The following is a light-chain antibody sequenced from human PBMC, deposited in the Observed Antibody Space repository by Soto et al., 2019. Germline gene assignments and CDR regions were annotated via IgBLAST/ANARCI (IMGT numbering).Light chain of an antibody. CDR3: CSYAGSSTWV. CDR2: EGS. J-gene: IGLJ3*02. CDR1: SSDVGSYNF. V-gene: IGLV2-23*01. Sequence: QSALTQPASVSGSPGQSITISCTGTSSDVGSYNFVSWYQQHPGKAPKLMIYEGSKRPSGVSNRFSGSKSGNTASLTISGLQAEGEADYYCCSYAGSSTWVFGGGTKVTVL.